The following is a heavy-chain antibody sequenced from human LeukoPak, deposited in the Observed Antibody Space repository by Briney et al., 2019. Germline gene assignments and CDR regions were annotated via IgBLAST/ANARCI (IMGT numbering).Heavy chain of an antibody. V-gene: IGHV3-74*01. CDR1: GFTLSKSW. D-gene: IGHD2-21*01. J-gene: IGHJ3*02. CDR3: ARPLGSQSLALGI. Sequence: GGSLRLSCAASGFTLSKSWIHWVRQAPGKGLVWVSRINTDGSIITYADSVEGRFTISRDNAKNTVYLQMNSLRAEDTAVYYCARPLGSQSLALGIWGQGTMVTVSS. CDR2: INTDGSII.